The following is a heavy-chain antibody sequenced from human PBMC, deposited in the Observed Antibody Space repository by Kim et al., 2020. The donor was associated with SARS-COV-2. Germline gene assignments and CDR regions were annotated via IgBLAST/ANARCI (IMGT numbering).Heavy chain of an antibody. D-gene: IGHD3-22*01. CDR3: ARGPTYYYDSSGYYPRYYYYGMDV. CDR1: GGSFSGYY. Sequence: SETLSLTCAVYGGSFSGYYWSWIRQPPGKGLEWIGEINHSGSTNYNPSLKSRVTISVDTSKNQFSLKLSSVTAADTAVYYCARGPTYYYDSSGYYPRYYYYGMDVWGQGTTVTVSS. V-gene: IGHV4-34*01. J-gene: IGHJ6*02. CDR2: INHSGST.